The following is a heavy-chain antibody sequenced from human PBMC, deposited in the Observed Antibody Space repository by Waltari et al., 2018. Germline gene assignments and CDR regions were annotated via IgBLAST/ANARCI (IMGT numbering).Heavy chain of an antibody. CDR3: ARAPYCSGGSCYWDY. V-gene: IGHV1-69*12. D-gene: IGHD2-15*01. CDR2: IIPIFGTA. J-gene: IGHJ4*02. Sequence: QVQLVQSGAEVKKPGSSVKVSCKAYGGTFSGYAISWVRPAPGQGLEWMGGIIPIFGTANYAQKFQGRVTITADESTSTAYMELSSLRSEDTAVYYCARAPYCSGGSCYWDYWGQGTLVTVSS. CDR1: GGTFSGYA.